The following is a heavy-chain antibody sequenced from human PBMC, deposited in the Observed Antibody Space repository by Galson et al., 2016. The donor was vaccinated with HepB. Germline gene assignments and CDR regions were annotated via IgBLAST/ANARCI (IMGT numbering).Heavy chain of an antibody. Sequence: SETLSLTCAVSGEPFNVYFWSWIRQPPGKGLEWIGEINHSGRTIYKPSLKSRVTISVDTPKRQFFLNVTSVTAADSALYFCVRGGGRRGYCTGGSCGFDSWGLGTLVTVSS. J-gene: IGHJ4*01. D-gene: IGHD2-15*01. CDR2: INHSGRT. CDR3: VRGGGRRGYCTGGSCGFDS. CDR1: GEPFNVYF. V-gene: IGHV4-34*01.